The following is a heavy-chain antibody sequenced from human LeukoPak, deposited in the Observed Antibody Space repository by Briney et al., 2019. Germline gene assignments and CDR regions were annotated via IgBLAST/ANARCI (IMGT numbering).Heavy chain of an antibody. CDR3: ARDREYQLRKAYYYYGMDV. J-gene: IGHJ6*04. D-gene: IGHD2-2*01. V-gene: IGHV3-21*01. CDR1: GLTFSSYS. CDR2: ISSSSSYI. Sequence: GGSLRLSCAASGLTFSSYSMNWVRQAPGKGLEWVSSISSSSSYIYYADSVKGRFTISRDNAKNSLYLQMNSLRAEDTAVYYCARDREYQLRKAYYYYGMDVWGKGTTVTVSS.